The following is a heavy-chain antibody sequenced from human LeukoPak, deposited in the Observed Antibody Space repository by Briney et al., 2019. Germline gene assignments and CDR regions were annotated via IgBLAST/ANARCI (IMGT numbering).Heavy chain of an antibody. CDR3: AKDPGKFWSGHDY. Sequence: GGSLRLSCAASGFTFSTYWMHWVRQAPGKGLVWVSRFNSDGRSAYYADSVKGRFTISGDNAKNTLYLQMNSLRAEDTAVYYCAKDPGKFWSGHDYWGQGTLVTVSS. CDR1: GFTFSTYW. V-gene: IGHV3-74*01. CDR2: FNSDGRSA. J-gene: IGHJ4*02. D-gene: IGHD3-3*01.